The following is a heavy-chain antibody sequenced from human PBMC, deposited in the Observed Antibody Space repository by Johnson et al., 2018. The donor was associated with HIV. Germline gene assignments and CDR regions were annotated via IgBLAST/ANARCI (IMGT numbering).Heavy chain of an antibody. CDR1: GFTVSSNY. CDR2: IYSGGST. V-gene: IGHV3-53*01. Sequence: VQLVESGGGLIQPGGSLRLSCAASGFTVSSNYMSWVRQAPGKGLEWVSVIYSGGSTYYADSVKGRFTISRDNSKNTLYLQMNSLRAEDTAVYYCARDGQDRDDAFDIWGQGTMLTVSS. D-gene: IGHD3-22*01. CDR3: ARDGQDRDDAFDI. J-gene: IGHJ3*02.